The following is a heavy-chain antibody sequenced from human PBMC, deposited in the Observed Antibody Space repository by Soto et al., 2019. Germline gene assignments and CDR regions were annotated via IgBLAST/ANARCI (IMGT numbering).Heavy chain of an antibody. Sequence: GGSLRLSCAASGFTFSSYAMSWVRQAPGKGLEWVSAISGSGGSTYYADSVKGRFTISRDNSKNTLYLQMNSLRAEDTAVYYCAKGPINVLRYFDWLSPFDYWGQGTLVTVSS. CDR3: AKGPINVLRYFDWLSPFDY. D-gene: IGHD3-9*01. J-gene: IGHJ4*02. CDR1: GFTFSSYA. V-gene: IGHV3-23*01. CDR2: ISGSGGST.